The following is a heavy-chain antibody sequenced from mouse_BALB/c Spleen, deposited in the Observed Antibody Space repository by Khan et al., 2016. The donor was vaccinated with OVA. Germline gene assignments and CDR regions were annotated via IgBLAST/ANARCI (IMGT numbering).Heavy chain of an antibody. CDR2: IRKKASGYTT. D-gene: IGHD1-2*01. J-gene: IGHJ3*01. CDR3: ARVDYGYGFAY. V-gene: IGHV7-3*02. CDR1: GFTFSDYY. Sequence: EVELVESGGGLVEPGGSLRLSCATSGFTFSDYYMSWVRQPPGKALEWLGFIRKKASGYTTEYSASVKGRFTISRDNPQSILYLQMNSLRAEDSATYCCARVDYGYGFAYWGQGTLVTVSA.